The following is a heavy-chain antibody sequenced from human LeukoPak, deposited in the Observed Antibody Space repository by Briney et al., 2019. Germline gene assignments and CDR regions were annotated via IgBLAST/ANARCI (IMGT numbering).Heavy chain of an antibody. CDR1: GYTFTSYD. CDR3: ARGPYYYDSSGYYFDY. CDR2: MNPNSGNT. J-gene: IGHJ4*02. Sequence: ASVKVSCKASGYTFTSYDINWVRQATGQGLEWMGWMNPNSGNTGYAQKFQGRVTITRNTSISTAYMELSSRRSEDTAVYYCARGPYYYDSSGYYFDYRGQGTLVTVSS. D-gene: IGHD3-22*01. V-gene: IGHV1-8*03.